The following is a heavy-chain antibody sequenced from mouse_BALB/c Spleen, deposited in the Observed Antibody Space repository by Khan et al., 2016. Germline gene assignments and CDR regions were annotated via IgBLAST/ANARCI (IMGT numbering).Heavy chain of an antibody. CDR3: GVTARATHCAY. CDR2: INTETGEP. D-gene: IGHD3-2*01. J-gene: IGHJ3*01. Sequence: IQLVQSGPELKKPRETVKISCTVSGYTFTDYSMHWVKQDPGKGLKWMGWINTETGEPTYADDLKGRFAFSLETSASTAYLQINNLKNEDTATXFCGVTARATHCAYWGRGTLVAVSS. CDR1: GYTFTDYS. V-gene: IGHV9-2-1*01.